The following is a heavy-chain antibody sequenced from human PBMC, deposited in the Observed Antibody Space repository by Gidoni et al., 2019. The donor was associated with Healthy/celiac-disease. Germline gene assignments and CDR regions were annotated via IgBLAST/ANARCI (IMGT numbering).Heavy chain of an antibody. J-gene: IGHJ4*02. CDR3: ARAVGATTPGLIDY. Sequence: QVQLVESGGGVVQAGRSLSLSCGAAGSTFSSYGLQWVRQAPGKGLECVAVICYDGSNKYYADSWKGRFTISRDNSQNTLYLQMTSLRAEDTAVYYCARAVGATTPGLIDYWGQGTLVTVSS. CDR2: ICYDGSNK. D-gene: IGHD1-26*01. V-gene: IGHV3-33*01. CDR1: GSTFSSYG.